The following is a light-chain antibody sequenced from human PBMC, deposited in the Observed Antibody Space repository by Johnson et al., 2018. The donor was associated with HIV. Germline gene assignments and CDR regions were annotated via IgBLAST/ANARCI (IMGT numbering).Light chain of an antibody. V-gene: IGLV1-51*01. CDR1: SSNIGNNY. J-gene: IGLJ1*01. CDR2: DNN. CDR3: GTWDSSLSAFYA. Sequence: QSVLTQPPSVSAAPGQKVTISCSGSSSNIGNNYVSWYQQLPGTAPKLIIYDNNKRPSGIPDRFSGSKSGTSATLGITGLQTGDEADYYCGTWDSSLSAFYAFGTGTKVTVL.